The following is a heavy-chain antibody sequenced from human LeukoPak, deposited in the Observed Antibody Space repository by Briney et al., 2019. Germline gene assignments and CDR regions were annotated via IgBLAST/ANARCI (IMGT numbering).Heavy chain of an antibody. V-gene: IGHV4-59*02. D-gene: IGHD6-6*01. CDR3: ATGSRSSTSDAFDI. J-gene: IGHJ3*02. CDR1: GGSATSYY. CDR2: IYYSGTT. Sequence: SETLSLTCTVSGGSATSYYWTWFRQPPWKGLEWIGFIYYSGTTDYNPSLKSRVTMSVDTSTNQVSLELISVTAVDTAVYYCATGSRSSTSDAFDIWGQGTLVAVSS.